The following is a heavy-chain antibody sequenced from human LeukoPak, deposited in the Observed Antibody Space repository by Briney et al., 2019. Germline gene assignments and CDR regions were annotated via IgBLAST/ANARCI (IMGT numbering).Heavy chain of an antibody. CDR1: GFTFSSYE. D-gene: IGHD3-22*01. Sequence: GGSLRLSCAASGFTFSSYEMNWVRQAPGKGLEWVSYISSSGSTIYYADSVKGRFTISRDNAKNSLYLQMNSLRAEDTAVYYCARSTYYYDSSGFNYAAFDIWDQGTMVTVSS. CDR2: ISSSGSTI. CDR3: ARSTYYYDSSGFNYAAFDI. J-gene: IGHJ3*02. V-gene: IGHV3-48*03.